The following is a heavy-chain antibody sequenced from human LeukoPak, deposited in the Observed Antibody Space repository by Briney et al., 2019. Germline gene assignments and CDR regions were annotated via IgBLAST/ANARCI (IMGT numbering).Heavy chain of an antibody. J-gene: IGHJ4*02. V-gene: IGHV1-2*02. Sequence: ASVKVSCKASGYTFTDYYMHWVRQAPGQGLERMGWINPNSGGTNYAQSFQGRVTMTRDTSISTAYMELSRLRSDDTAVYYCARDLTGRSDYWGRGTLVTVSS. CDR2: INPNSGGT. CDR3: ARDLTGRSDY. D-gene: IGHD3-9*01. CDR1: GYTFTDYY.